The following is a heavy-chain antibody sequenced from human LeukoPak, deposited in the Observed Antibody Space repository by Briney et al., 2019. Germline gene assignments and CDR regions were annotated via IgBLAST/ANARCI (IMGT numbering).Heavy chain of an antibody. CDR3: ASIMHDAFDI. D-gene: IGHD1-14*01. V-gene: IGHV1-18*01. CDR2: ISAYNGNT. Sequence: ASVKVSCKASGYTFTSYDINWVRQAPGQGLEWMGWISAYNGNTNYAQKLQGRVTMTTDTSTSTAYMELRSLRSDDTAVYYCASIMHDAFDIWGQGTMVTVSS. CDR1: GYTFTSYD. J-gene: IGHJ3*02.